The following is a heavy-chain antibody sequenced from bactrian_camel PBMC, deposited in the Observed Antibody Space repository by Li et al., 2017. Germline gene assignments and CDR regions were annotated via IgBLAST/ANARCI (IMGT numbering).Heavy chain of an antibody. CDR1: GYRFRYNY. CDR2: IVSGGGQ. CDR3: AVDPACTTITGRVSGMPVGDPSRAD. V-gene: IGHV3S53*01. D-gene: IGHD2*01. Sequence: HVQLVESGGGSVQAGGSLRLSCTGYRFRYNYMAWFRQTPGNEREGVAAIVSGGGQRCADSVKGRFTISKDNAKTTLFLQMEDLRPEDSGLYTCAVDPACTTITGRVSGMPVGDPSRADWGPGTQVTVS. J-gene: IGHJ4*01.